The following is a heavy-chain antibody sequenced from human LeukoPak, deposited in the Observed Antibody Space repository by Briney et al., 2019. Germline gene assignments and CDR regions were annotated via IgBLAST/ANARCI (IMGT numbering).Heavy chain of an antibody. CDR2: IKQDGSEK. V-gene: IGHV3-7*01. CDR3: AREVVVVVAAYMDV. CDR1: GFTFSSYA. J-gene: IGHJ6*03. Sequence: PGRSLRLSCAASGFTFSSYAMHWVRQAPGKGLEWVANIKQDGSEKYYVDSVKGRFTISRDNAKNSLYLQMNSLRAEDTAVYYCAREVVVVVAAYMDVWGKGTTVTVSS. D-gene: IGHD2-15*01.